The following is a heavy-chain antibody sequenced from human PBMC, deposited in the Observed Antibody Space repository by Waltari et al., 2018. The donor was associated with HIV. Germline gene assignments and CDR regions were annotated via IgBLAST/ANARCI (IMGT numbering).Heavy chain of an antibody. CDR1: GDKFTTYF. Sequence: LVQSASEVRAPGASVTLSCQASGDKFTTYFIYWLRQAPGQGLEWSGLSNPGIVVTTYSKTFQNIATMTRDASSASTYMELTRLASADTATYVCARGEDVTLTHLPPGFRLEFWGQGSVVNVSS. CDR3: ARGEDVTLTHLPPGFRLEF. V-gene: IGHV1-2*06. D-gene: IGHD1-26*01. CDR2: SNPGIVVT. J-gene: IGHJ3*01.